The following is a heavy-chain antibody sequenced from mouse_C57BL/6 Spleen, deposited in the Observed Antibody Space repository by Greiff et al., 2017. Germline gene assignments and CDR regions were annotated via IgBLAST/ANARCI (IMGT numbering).Heavy chain of an antibody. CDR3: TREQGYDYDDYWYFDV. J-gene: IGHJ1*03. V-gene: IGHV5-9-1*02. CDR2: ISSGGDYI. D-gene: IGHD2-4*01. Sequence: EVQLVESGEGLVKPGGSLKLSCAASGFTFSSYAMSWVRQTPEKRLEWVAYISSGGDYIYYADTVKGRFTISRDNARNTLYLQMSSLKSEDTAMYYCTREQGYDYDDYWYFDVWGTGTTVTVSS. CDR1: GFTFSSYA.